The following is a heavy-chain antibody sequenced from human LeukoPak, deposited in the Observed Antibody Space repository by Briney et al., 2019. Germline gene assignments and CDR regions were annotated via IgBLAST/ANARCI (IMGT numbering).Heavy chain of an antibody. D-gene: IGHD2-15*01. CDR3: ARGAATPTDY. V-gene: IGHV4-59*01. CDR2: IYYSGST. Sequence: SETLSLTCTVPGGSISSYYWSWIRQPPGKGLEWIGYIYYSGSTNYNPSLKSRVTISVDTSKNQFSLKLSSVTAADTAVYYCARGAATPTDYWGQGTLVTVSS. J-gene: IGHJ4*02. CDR1: GGSISSYY.